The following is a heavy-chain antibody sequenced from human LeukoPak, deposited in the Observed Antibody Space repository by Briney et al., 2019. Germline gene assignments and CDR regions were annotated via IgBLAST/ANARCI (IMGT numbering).Heavy chain of an antibody. V-gene: IGHV4-61*02. CDR2: IYTSGST. CDR1: GGSISSGSYY. Sequence: SETLSLTCTVSGGSISSGSYYWSWIRQPAGKGLEWIGRIYTSGSTNYNPSLKSRVTISVDTSKNQFSLKLSSVTAADTAVYYCARDKYCSSSSCHFPNWFDPWGQGTLVTVSS. D-gene: IGHD2-2*01. J-gene: IGHJ5*02. CDR3: ARDKYCSSSSCHFPNWFDP.